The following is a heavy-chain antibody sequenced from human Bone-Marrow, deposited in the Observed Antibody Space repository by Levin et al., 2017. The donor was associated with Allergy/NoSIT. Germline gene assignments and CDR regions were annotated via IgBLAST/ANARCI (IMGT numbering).Heavy chain of an antibody. D-gene: IGHD3-10*01. J-gene: IGHJ4*02. V-gene: IGHV1-2*02. CDR1: GYTFTGYY. CDR2: INPNTGGT. Sequence: GESLKISCKTSGYTFTGYYMHWVRQAPGQGLEWMGWINPNTGGTNYAQRFEGRVSLTRDTSISTAYMGLSRLTSDDTAVYYCARDHGVRGVHADYWGQGPLVTVSS. CDR3: ARDHGVRGVHADY.